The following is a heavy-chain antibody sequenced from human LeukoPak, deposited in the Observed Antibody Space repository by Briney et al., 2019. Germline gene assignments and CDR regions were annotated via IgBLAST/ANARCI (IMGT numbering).Heavy chain of an antibody. J-gene: IGHJ4*02. CDR3: ARGRYDSGWYPDYFDY. CDR1: GFTFSSYS. Sequence: GGSLRLSCAASGFTFSSYSMNWVRQAPGKGLEWVSSISSSSSYIYYADSVKGRFTISRDNAKNSLYLQINSLRAGDTAVYYCARGRYDSGWYPDYFDYWGQGTLVTVSS. V-gene: IGHV3-21*01. D-gene: IGHD6-19*01. CDR2: ISSSSSYI.